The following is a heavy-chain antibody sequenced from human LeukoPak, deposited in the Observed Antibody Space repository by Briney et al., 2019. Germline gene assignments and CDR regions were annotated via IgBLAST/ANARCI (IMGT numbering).Heavy chain of an antibody. V-gene: IGHV1-18*01. CDR1: GYTFTIYG. D-gene: IGHD3-22*01. J-gene: IGHJ4*02. CDR3: ARDNPYYYLY. Sequence: AGVKVSCKASGYTFTIYGISWLRQAPGQGLEWMGWISAYNGDTKYAQNLQGRVTMTTDTSTSTAYMELRNQRSDDTAVYYCARDNPYYYLYWGQGTLVTVSS. CDR2: ISAYNGDT.